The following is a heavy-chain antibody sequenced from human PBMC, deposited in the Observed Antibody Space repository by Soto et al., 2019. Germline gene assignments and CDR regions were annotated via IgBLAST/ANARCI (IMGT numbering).Heavy chain of an antibody. CDR3: ARDRAYRGYSRSWYHWFDP. Sequence: SETLSLTCTVSGGSVSSGSYYWSWIRQPPGKGLEWIGYIYYSGSTNYNPSLKSRVTISVDTSKNQFSLKLSSVTAADTAVYYCARDRAYRGYSRSWYHWFDPWGQGTLVTVSS. V-gene: IGHV4-61*01. CDR2: IYYSGST. CDR1: GGSVSSGSYY. J-gene: IGHJ5*02. D-gene: IGHD6-13*01.